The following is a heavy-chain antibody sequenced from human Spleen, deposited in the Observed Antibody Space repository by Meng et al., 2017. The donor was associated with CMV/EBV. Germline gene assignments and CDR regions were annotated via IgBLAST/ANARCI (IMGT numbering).Heavy chain of an antibody. V-gene: IGHV1-18*01. J-gene: IGHJ4*02. CDR2: IRGYNGRT. CDR1: GYPSIRYG. CDR3: AREVDY. Sequence: ASLTVSCEPSGYPSIRYGSSWVRQAPGRGLEWMGWIRGYNGRTNYAQSFQGRLTLTTDTSTSTAYMELRNLRSDDTAVYFCAREVDYWGPGTLVTVSS.